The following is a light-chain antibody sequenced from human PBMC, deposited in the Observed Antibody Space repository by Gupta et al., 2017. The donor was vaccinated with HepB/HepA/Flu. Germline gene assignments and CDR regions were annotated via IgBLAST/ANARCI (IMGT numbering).Light chain of an antibody. V-gene: IGKV1-33*01. CDR1: EEISNY. CDR2: DAS. J-gene: IGKJ4*02. Sequence: DTQMTQSPAALSASVGARVTITCKASEEISNYLSWYQQKPGKAPNPLIYDASHWETGVPARFRGGGSGRDFTLTISSLQPEDIATYYCQQDYEEPLTFGGGTKVDMK. CDR3: QQDYEEPLT.